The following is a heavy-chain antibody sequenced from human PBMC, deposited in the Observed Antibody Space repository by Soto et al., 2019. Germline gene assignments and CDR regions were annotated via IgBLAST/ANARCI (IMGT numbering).Heavy chain of an antibody. CDR1: GYSFTSYW. Sequence: PGESLKISCKGSGYSFTSYWIGWVRQMPGKGLEWMGIIYPGDSDTRYSPSFQGQVTISADKSISTAYLQWSSLKASDTAMYYCARPSDVVVVVAATEDLNWFDPWGQGTLVTVSS. CDR2: IYPGDSDT. V-gene: IGHV5-51*01. D-gene: IGHD2-15*01. J-gene: IGHJ5*02. CDR3: ARPSDVVVVVAATEDLNWFDP.